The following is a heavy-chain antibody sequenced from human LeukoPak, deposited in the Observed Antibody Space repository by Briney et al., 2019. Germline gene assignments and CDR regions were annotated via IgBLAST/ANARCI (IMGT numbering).Heavy chain of an antibody. D-gene: IGHD6-19*01. Sequence: GESLKISCKASGYSFTSYWIAWVRQMPGKGLECMGLIYPADSDTRYSPSFQGQVTISADKSISTAYLQWSSLKASDTAMYYCARHGAVAGTDYWGQGTLVTVS. CDR3: ARHGAVAGTDY. J-gene: IGHJ4*02. CDR2: IYPADSDT. CDR1: GYSFTSYW. V-gene: IGHV5-51*01.